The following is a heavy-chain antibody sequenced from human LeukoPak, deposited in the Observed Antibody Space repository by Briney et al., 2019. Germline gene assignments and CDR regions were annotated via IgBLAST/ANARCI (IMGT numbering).Heavy chain of an antibody. CDR2: ISGSGGST. Sequence: PGASLRLSCAASGFAFSSYGMTWVRQAPGKGLEWVSVISGSGGSTYYADSVQGRFTISRDNSKNTLYLQMNSLSAEDTAVYYCAKGGCSTTTCLNWFDPWGQGTLVTVSS. V-gene: IGHV3-23*01. CDR3: AKGGCSTTTCLNWFDP. D-gene: IGHD2-2*01. J-gene: IGHJ5*02. CDR1: GFAFSSYG.